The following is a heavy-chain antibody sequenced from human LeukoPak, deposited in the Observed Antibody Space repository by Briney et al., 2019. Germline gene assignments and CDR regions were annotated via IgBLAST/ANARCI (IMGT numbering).Heavy chain of an antibody. V-gene: IGHV1-46*01. J-gene: IGHJ4*02. CDR1: GYTFTNYY. Sequence: GASVKISCKASGYTFTNYYMHWVRQAPGQGPEWMGIMNPSDGSRSYAQKLQGRVTMTRDTSKSTVYMELSSLRSEDTAAYYCVRAYNREAVTGPTNAPFDYWGQGTLVPVSS. CDR3: VRAYNREAVTGPTNAPFDY. CDR2: MNPSDGSR. D-gene: IGHD6-19*01.